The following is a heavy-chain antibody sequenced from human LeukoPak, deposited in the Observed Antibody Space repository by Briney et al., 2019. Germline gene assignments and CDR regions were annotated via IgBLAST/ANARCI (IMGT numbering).Heavy chain of an antibody. J-gene: IGHJ4*02. Sequence: SETLSLTCTVSGASITSHYWSWIRRPPGKVLAWIGYASYTGTTNYNPSLMSRVTISVDTSKSQVSLKVSSVTAADTAVYYCATAGDWSDVPYWGQGILVTVYS. CDR3: ATAGDWSDVPY. CDR2: ASYTGTT. CDR1: GASITSHY. V-gene: IGHV4-59*11. D-gene: IGHD1-1*01.